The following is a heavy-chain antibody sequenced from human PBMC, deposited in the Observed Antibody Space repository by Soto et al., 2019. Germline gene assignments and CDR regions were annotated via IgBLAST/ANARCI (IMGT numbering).Heavy chain of an antibody. Sequence: PGGSLRLSCVASGFTFSNAWMNWVRQAPGKGLEWVGRIKSKTHGGAADYAAPVKGRFTISRDDSENTLYLQMNSLKTEDTAVYYCETLPYSRNFDFWGQGTLVTVSS. CDR3: ETLPYSRNFDF. CDR1: GFTFSNAW. J-gene: IGHJ4*02. V-gene: IGHV3-15*01. D-gene: IGHD6-13*01. CDR2: IKSKTHGGAA.